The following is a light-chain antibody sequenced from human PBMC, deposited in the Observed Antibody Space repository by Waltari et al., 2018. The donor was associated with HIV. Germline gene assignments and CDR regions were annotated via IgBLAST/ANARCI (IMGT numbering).Light chain of an antibody. CDR3: LSADSSGTYWV. CDR1: ALPKKY. V-gene: IGLV3-16*01. CDR2: KDK. J-gene: IGLJ3*02. Sequence: SYELTQPPSVSVSPGQMARISCSGEALPKKYVSWYQQKPGQAPLLVLYKDKERPSGIPERFSGSSSGTTVILTISGVQAEDEADYYCLSADSSGTYWVFGGGTKLTVL.